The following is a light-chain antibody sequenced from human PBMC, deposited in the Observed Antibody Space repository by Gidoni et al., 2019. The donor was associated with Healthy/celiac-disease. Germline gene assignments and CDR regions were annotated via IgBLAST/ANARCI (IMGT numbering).Light chain of an antibody. CDR2: DVS. V-gene: IGLV2-14*01. CDR1: SSDVGGYNY. Sequence: QSALTQPASVSGSPGQSITISCTGTSSDVGGYNYVSWYQQHPVKAPKLMIYDVSNRPSWVSNRFSGSKSGNTASLTISGLQAEDEADYYCSSYTSSSCYVFGTGTKVTVL. J-gene: IGLJ1*01. CDR3: SSYTSSSCYV.